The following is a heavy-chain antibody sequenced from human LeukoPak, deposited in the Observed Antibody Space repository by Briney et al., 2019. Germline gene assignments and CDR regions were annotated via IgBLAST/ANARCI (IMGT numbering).Heavy chain of an antibody. CDR2: IYHSGST. J-gene: IGHJ5*02. CDR1: GGSISSGGYY. D-gene: IGHD6-19*01. CDR3: ARVVGSVAGTRWFDP. V-gene: IGHV4-30-2*01. Sequence: SETLSLTCTVSGGSISSGGYYWSWIRQPPGKGLEWIGYIYHSGSTYYNPSLKSRVTISVDRSKNQFSLKLSSVTAADTAVYYCARVVGSVAGTRWFDPWGQGTLVTVSS.